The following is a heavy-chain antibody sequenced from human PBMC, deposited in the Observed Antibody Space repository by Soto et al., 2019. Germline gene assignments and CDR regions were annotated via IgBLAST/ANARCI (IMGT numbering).Heavy chain of an antibody. D-gene: IGHD3-3*01. CDR1: GYTFISHE. CDR3: ASDRSLIFAVPPYGMDV. J-gene: IGHJ6*02. CDR2: ISKNGGTT. Sequence: EVQLVYPGGGLVQPGGSLTLHCAVSGYTFISHEMNRVRQAPGKWPAWGSRISKNGGTTPYADSVKGRFTITRDNARDSLYLHRNSLRVEDTAVYYCASDRSLIFAVPPYGMDVWGQGTTVTVSS. V-gene: IGHV3-48*03.